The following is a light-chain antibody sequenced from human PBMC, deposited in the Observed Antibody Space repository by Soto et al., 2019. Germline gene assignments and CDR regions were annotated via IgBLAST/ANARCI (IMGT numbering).Light chain of an antibody. CDR1: SSDVGGYNY. CDR2: DVR. Sequence: QSALTQPASVSGSPGQSITISCTGTSSDVGGYNYVSWYQQHPGKAPKLMIYDVRNRPSGVSNRFSGSKSGNTASLTISGLQAEDEADYYCSSYTSRSTLSFGGGTKLTVL. J-gene: IGLJ2*01. CDR3: SSYTSRSTLS. V-gene: IGLV2-14*01.